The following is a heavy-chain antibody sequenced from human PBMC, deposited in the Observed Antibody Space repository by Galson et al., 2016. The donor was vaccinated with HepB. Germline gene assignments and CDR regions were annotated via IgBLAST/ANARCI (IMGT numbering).Heavy chain of an antibody. CDR3: ARDSAGNYRYYYGMDV. D-gene: IGHD5-24*01. V-gene: IGHV4-39*07. Sequence: TLSLTCTVSGGSISSSNYYWGWIRQPPGKGLEWIGSVSYSGSIYHNPSLKSRVIISVDTSKSQFSLKLSSVTAADTALYYCARDSAGNYRYYYGMDVWGQGTTVTVSS. J-gene: IGHJ6*02. CDR2: VSYSGSI. CDR1: GGSISSSNYY.